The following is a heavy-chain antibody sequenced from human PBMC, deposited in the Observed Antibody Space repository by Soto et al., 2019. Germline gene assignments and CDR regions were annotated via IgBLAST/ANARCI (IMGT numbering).Heavy chain of an antibody. D-gene: IGHD1-7*01. Sequence: GGSLRLSCAASGFTFSSYEMNWARQAPGKGLEWVSYISGSGSPIYYADSVKGRFTISRDNAKNSLYLQMNSLRAEDTAIYYCASKVGGTTYFVYWGQGTLVTVSS. CDR1: GFTFSSYE. J-gene: IGHJ4*02. CDR3: ASKVGGTTYFVY. V-gene: IGHV3-48*03. CDR2: ISGSGSPI.